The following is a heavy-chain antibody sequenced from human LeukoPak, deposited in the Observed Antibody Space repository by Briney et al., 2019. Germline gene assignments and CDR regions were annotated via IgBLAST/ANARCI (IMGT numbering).Heavy chain of an antibody. V-gene: IGHV3-23*01. CDR2: ISGSGGST. J-gene: IGHJ4*02. CDR1: GFTFSSYA. D-gene: IGHD1-26*01. Sequence: PGGSLRLSCAASGFTFSSYAMSWVRQAPGKGLEWVSAISGSGGSTYYADSVKGRFTISRDNSKNTLYLQMNSLRAEDTAVYYCAREVEGATLGAYFDYWGQGTLVTVSS. CDR3: AREVEGATLGAYFDY.